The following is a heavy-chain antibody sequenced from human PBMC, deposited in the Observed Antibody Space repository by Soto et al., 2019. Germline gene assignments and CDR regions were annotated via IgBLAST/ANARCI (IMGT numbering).Heavy chain of an antibody. D-gene: IGHD3-10*01. J-gene: IGHJ4*02. CDR1: GFTFSSYG. V-gene: IGHV3-30*18. CDR3: AKELGSVEIMVRGVIMAFDY. Sequence: GGSLRLSCAASGFTFSSYGMHRVRQAPGKGLEWVAVISYDGSNKYYADSVKGRFTISRDNSKNTLYLQMNSLRAEDTAVYYCAKELGSVEIMVRGVIMAFDYWGQGTLVTVSS. CDR2: ISYDGSNK.